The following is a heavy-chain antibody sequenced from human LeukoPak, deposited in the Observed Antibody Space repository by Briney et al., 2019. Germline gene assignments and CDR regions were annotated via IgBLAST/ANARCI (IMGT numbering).Heavy chain of an antibody. J-gene: IGHJ4*02. CDR1: GFTFTTYA. Sequence: PGGSLRLSCEGSGFTFTTYAMNWVRQALGEGLEWGSAISGGSTFYADSVTGCFINSTDNSKTTRNLHMNNLRGGDTATYYCTTALASGWYLFDYWGQGALVAVSS. D-gene: IGHD6-19*01. CDR2: ISGGST. V-gene: IGHV3-23*01. CDR3: TTALASGWYLFDY.